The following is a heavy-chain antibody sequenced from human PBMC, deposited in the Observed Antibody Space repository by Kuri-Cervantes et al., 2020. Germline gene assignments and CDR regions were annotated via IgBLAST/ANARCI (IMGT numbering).Heavy chain of an antibody. V-gene: IGHV1-69*05. D-gene: IGHD3-22*01. J-gene: IGHJ4*02. CDR1: GGTFSSYA. CDR2: IIPIFRTA. Sequence: SVKVSYKASGGTFSSYAFSWVRQAPGQGLEWMGGIIPIFRTANYAQKFQGRVTITTDESASTAYMELSSLRSEDTAVYYCASLYYDSSGYPLFDYWGQGSLVTVSS. CDR3: ASLYYDSSGYPLFDY.